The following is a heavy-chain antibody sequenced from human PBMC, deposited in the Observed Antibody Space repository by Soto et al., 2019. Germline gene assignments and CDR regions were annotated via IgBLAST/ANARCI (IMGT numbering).Heavy chain of an antibody. V-gene: IGHV3-7*03. J-gene: IGHJ5*02. CDR1: GFTFSSYW. CDR2: IKQDGSEK. CDR3: ARDGSSSWSNWFDP. D-gene: IGHD6-13*01. Sequence: GGSLRLSCAASGFTFSSYWMSWFRQAPGKGLEWVANIKQDGSEKYYVDSVKGRFTISRDNAKNSLYLQMNSLRAEGTAVYYCARDGSSSWSNWFDPWGQGTLVTVSS.